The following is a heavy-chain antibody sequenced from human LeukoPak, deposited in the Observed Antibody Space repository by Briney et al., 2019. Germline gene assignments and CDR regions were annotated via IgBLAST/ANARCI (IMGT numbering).Heavy chain of an antibody. CDR2: IKQDGSEK. V-gene: IGHV3-7*03. J-gene: IGHJ4*02. CDR3: AKGDYYDSSGYPDY. CDR1: GFTFSSYW. Sequence: GGSLRLSCAASGFTFSSYWMTWVRQAPGKGLEWVANIKQDGSEKYYVDSVKGRFTISRDNSKNTLYLQMNSLRAEDTAVYYCAKGDYYDSSGYPDYWGQGTLVTVSS. D-gene: IGHD3-22*01.